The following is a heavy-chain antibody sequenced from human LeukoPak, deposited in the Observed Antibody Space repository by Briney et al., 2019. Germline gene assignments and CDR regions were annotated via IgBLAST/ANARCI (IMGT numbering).Heavy chain of an antibody. CDR2: IYPGNPDT. V-gene: IGHV5-51*01. Sequence: GESLKISCQGFGYSFTNYWIGWVRQMPGKGLEWMGIIYPGNPDTRYSPSFQGQVTISVDKSISTAYLKWSSLQASDTAMYFCARHPYCSGSSCYENNWFDPWGQGSLVTVSS. CDR3: ARHPYCSGSSCYENNWFDP. CDR1: GYSFTNYW. D-gene: IGHD2-2*01. J-gene: IGHJ5*02.